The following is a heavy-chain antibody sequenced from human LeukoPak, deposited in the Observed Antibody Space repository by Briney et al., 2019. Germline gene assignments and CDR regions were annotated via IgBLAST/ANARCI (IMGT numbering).Heavy chain of an antibody. CDR2: IRPTGTNT. Sequence: GGSLRLSCAASGFPFNTYAMSWVRQAPGKGLEYISVIRPTGTNTYYASSVKGRFTISRDDSRTTVYLQMSSLRAEDTAIYYCAKLAFYETSAPLRDISSWGQGTLVTVSS. V-gene: IGHV3-23*01. CDR1: GFPFNTYA. CDR3: AKLAFYETSAPLRDISS. D-gene: IGHD3-3*02. J-gene: IGHJ5*02.